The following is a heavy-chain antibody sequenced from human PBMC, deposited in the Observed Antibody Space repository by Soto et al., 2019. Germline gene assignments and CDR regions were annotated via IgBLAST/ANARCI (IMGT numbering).Heavy chain of an antibody. CDR2: INHSGDT. CDR3: AQRTLTTWFDP. Sequence: QVQLQQWGAGLLKPSETLSLTCAVYGGSFSDFYWNWIRQSPGKGLEWIGEINHSGDTNYNPSLKRRVTIARDTSTNQFSLQLNSLTATDTAVYYFAQRTLTTWFDPWSQGTPFTVSS. J-gene: IGHJ5*02. CDR1: GGSFSDFY. D-gene: IGHD4-4*01. V-gene: IGHV4-34*01.